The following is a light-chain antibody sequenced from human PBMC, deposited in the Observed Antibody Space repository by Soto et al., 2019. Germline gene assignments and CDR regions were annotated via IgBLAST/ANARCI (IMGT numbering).Light chain of an antibody. CDR3: AAWDDSLSGVI. CDR2: RNN. J-gene: IGLJ2*01. V-gene: IGLV1-47*01. Sequence: QAVVTQPPSASGTPGQTVTISCSRSSSNIGRNFVYWYQQLPGTAPKLLIYRNNQRPSGVPDRFFGSQSGTSASLAISGLRSEDEADYHCAAWDDSLSGVIFGGGTKLTVL. CDR1: SSNIGRNF.